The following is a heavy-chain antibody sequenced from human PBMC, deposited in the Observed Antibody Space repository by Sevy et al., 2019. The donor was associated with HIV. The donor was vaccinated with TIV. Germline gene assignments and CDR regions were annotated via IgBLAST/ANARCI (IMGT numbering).Heavy chain of an antibody. CDR3: AGDLGTAVAGIHGMDV. J-gene: IGHJ6*02. Sequence: GGSLRLSCAASGFTVSNNYMSWVRQAPGKGLEWVSVIYSGGSTYYADCVKGRFTISRDNSKNTLYLQMNSLGAEDTAVYYCAGDLGTAVAGIHGMDVWGQGTTVTVSS. CDR1: GFTVSNNY. CDR2: IYSGGST. V-gene: IGHV3-53*01. D-gene: IGHD6-19*01.